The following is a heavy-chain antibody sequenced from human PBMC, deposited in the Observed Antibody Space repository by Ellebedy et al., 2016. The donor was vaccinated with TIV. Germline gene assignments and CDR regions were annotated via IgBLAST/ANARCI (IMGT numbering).Heavy chain of an antibody. CDR1: GFSFSNYG. D-gene: IGHD6-19*01. CDR3: TRETNPSPGAVAGTGFDC. J-gene: IGHJ4*02. V-gene: IGHV3-30*02. Sequence: GESLKISCVASGFSFSNYGMHWVRQAPGKGLEWVAFKRFDGRNEYNRDSVKGRFFISRDVSKNTLFLQMNRLRAEDTATYYCTRETNPSPGAVAGTGFDCWGQGALVTVSS. CDR2: KRFDGRNE.